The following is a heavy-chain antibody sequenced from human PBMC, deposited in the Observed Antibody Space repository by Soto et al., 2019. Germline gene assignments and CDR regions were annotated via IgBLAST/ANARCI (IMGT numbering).Heavy chain of an antibody. D-gene: IGHD5-12*01. CDR1: GFTFSSYG. CDR2: ISYDGRNK. J-gene: IGHJ4*02. Sequence: QVQLVEAGGGVVQPGRSLRLSCAASGFTFSSYGMHWVRQAPGKGLEWVAVISYDGRNKYYVDSVKVRFAISRDNSKNTLYLEMNSLRPEDTAVYYCAKDVGMATIGDWGQGTLVTVSS. CDR3: AKDVGMATIGD. V-gene: IGHV3-30*18.